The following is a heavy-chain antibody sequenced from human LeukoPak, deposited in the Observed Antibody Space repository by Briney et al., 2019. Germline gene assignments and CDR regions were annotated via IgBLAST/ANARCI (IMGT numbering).Heavy chain of an antibody. J-gene: IGHJ5*01. D-gene: IGHD1-1*01. CDR2: MSPNSGNT. CDR1: GYTFTNYD. CDR3: VRAPPNWGFNF. V-gene: IGHV1-8*01. Sequence: ASVKVSCKASGYTFTNYDINWVRQATERGLEWMGWMSPNSGNTGYAQKFQGRVTMTRDTSITTAYMELTNLRSEDTATYYCVRAPPNWGFNFWGQGTLVTVSS.